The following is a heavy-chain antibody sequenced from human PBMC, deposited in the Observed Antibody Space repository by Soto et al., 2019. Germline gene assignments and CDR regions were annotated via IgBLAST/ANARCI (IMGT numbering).Heavy chain of an antibody. CDR2: IYYSGST. CDR3: ARRRCGWGRSYYNSQTTDYYYYGMDV. Sequence: SETLSLTCTVSGGSVSSGSYYWSWIRQPPGKGLEWIGYIYYSGSTNYNPSLKSRVTISVDTSKNQFSLKLSSVTAADTAVYYCARRRCGWGRSYYNSQTTDYYYYGMDVWGQGTTVTVSS. J-gene: IGHJ6*02. D-gene: IGHD3-10*01. V-gene: IGHV4-61*01. CDR1: GGSVSSGSYY.